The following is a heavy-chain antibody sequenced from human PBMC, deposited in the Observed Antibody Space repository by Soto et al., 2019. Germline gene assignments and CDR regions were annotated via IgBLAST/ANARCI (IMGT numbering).Heavy chain of an antibody. D-gene: IGHD2-8*01. V-gene: IGHV3-11*06. Sequence: QVQVVESGGGLVKPGGSLRLSCAASGFTFSDYYMSWIRQAPGKGLEWVSFISSSSDSTKYADSVKGRFTISRDNAKNSLYLQLNRLRAEDKAVYSCARGGVNGSTSRGQVYDWGQGTLVTVSS. CDR1: GFTFSDYY. CDR2: ISSSSDST. CDR3: ARGGVNGSTSRGQVYD. J-gene: IGHJ4*02.